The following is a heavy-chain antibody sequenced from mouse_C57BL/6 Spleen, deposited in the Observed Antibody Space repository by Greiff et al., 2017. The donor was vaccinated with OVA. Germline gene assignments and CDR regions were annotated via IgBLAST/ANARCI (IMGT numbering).Heavy chain of an antibody. D-gene: IGHD1-1*01. CDR1: GFSLTSYG. CDR2: IWSGGST. Sequence: VQLVESGPGLVQPSQSLSITCTVSGFSLTSYGVHWVRQSPGKGLEWLGVIWSGGSTDYNAAFISRLSISKDNSKSQVFFKMNILQADDTAIYYCARGVYYYGSSYAMDYWGQGTSVTVSS. CDR3: ARGVYYYGSSYAMDY. V-gene: IGHV2-2*01. J-gene: IGHJ4*01.